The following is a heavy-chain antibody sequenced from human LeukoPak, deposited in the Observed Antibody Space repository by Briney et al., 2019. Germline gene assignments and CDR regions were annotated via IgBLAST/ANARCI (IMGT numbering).Heavy chain of an antibody. Sequence: SETLSLTCAVYGGSFSGYYWSWIRQPPGKGLEWIGEINHSGSTNYNPSLKSRVTISVDTSKNQFSLKLSSVTAADMAVYYCARGTSDFWSGYSLDFDYWGQGTLVTVSS. CDR3: ARGTSDFWSGYSLDFDY. CDR1: GGSFSGYY. V-gene: IGHV4-34*01. CDR2: INHSGST. J-gene: IGHJ4*02. D-gene: IGHD3-3*01.